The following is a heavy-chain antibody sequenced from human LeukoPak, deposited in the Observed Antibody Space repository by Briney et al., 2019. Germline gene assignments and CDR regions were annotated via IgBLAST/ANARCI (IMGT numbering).Heavy chain of an antibody. D-gene: IGHD4-17*01. CDR3: ARPLLAYLGYGDHSWFDP. CDR2: INPNSSGT. CDR1: GYTFTGYY. Sequence: ASVKVSCKASGYTFTGYYMHWVRQAPGQGLEWMGRINPNSSGTNYAQKFQGRVTMTRDTSISTAYMELSRLRSDDTAVYYCARPLLAYLGYGDHSWFDPWGQGTLVTVSS. J-gene: IGHJ5*02. V-gene: IGHV1-2*06.